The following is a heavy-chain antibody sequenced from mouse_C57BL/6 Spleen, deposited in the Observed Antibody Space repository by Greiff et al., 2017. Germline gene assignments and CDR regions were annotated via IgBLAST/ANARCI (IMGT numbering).Heavy chain of an antibody. D-gene: IGHD1-1*01. J-gene: IGHJ2*01. V-gene: IGHV1-80*01. CDR2: IYPGDGDT. CDR1: GYAFSSYW. CDR3: ARSEYYGSSLYFDY. Sequence: VQLQQSGAELVKPGASVKISCKASGYAFSSYWMNWVKQRPGKGLEWIGQIYPGDGDTNYNGKFKGKATLTADKSSSTAYMQLSSLTSEDSAVYFCARSEYYGSSLYFDYWGQGTTLTVSS.